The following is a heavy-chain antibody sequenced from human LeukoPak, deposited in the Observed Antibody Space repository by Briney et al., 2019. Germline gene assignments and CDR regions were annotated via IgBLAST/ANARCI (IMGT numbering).Heavy chain of an antibody. CDR1: TFTFSRYW. V-gene: IGHV3-74*01. CDR3: ARDRAAFGVVQVGY. CDR2: INSDGTNT. J-gene: IGHJ4*02. Sequence: PGGSLRLSCAASTFTFSRYWMHWVRQAPGKGLVWVSRINSDGTNTYYADSVKGRFTISRDNTKNTLYRQMNSLRTEDTAVYYCARDRAAFGVVQVGYWGQGTLVTVSS. D-gene: IGHD3-3*01.